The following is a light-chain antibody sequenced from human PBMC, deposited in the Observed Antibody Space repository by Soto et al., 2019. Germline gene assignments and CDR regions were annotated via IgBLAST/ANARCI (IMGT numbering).Light chain of an antibody. V-gene: IGLV1-51*01. CDR2: DNN. Sequence: QAVLTQPPSVSAAPGQKVTISCSGSSSNIGKNYVSWYQQVPGTAPKLLIYDNNKRPSGIPDRFSASKSGTSATLGITGLQTGDEADYYCGTWDSSLSALNWLFGGGTKLTVL. CDR1: SSNIGKNY. J-gene: IGLJ3*02. CDR3: GTWDSSLSALNWL.